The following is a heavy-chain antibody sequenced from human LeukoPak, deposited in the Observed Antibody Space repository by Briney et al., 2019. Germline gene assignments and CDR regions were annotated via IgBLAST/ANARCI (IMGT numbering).Heavy chain of an antibody. CDR1: GGSISSYY. CDR3: ARYSSSSGWFDP. D-gene: IGHD6-6*01. CDR2: IYYSGST. V-gene: IGHV4-59*08. Sequence: SETLSLTCTVSGGSISSYYWSWIRQPPGKGLEWIGYIYYSGSTNYNPSLKSRATISVATSKNQFSLKLSSVTAADTDVYYCARYSSSSGWFDPWGQGTLVTVSS. J-gene: IGHJ5*02.